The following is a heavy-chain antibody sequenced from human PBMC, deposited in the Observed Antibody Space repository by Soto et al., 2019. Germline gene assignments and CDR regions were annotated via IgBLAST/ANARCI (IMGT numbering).Heavy chain of an antibody. CDR2: INHSGST. CDR1: GGSFSGYY. Sequence: QVQLQQWGAGLLKPSETLSLTCAVYGGSFSGYYWSWIRQPPGKGLEWIGEINHSGSTNYNPSLTSRVTXSVXTXRNHVSLKLSSVTAADTAVYYCARGRMVRLPNGMDVWGQGTTVTVSS. J-gene: IGHJ6*02. V-gene: IGHV4-34*01. D-gene: IGHD3-10*01. CDR3: ARGRMVRLPNGMDV.